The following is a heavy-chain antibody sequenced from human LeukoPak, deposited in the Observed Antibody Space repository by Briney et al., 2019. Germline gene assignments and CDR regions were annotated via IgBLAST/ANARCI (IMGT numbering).Heavy chain of an antibody. Sequence: ASVKVSCKASGYTFTSYDINWVRQATGPGLEWMGWMNPNSGNTGYAQKFQGRVTMTRNTSISTAYMELSSLRSEDTAVYYCARGRNWNYVGNYYYYYMDVWGKGTTVTVSS. V-gene: IGHV1-8*01. J-gene: IGHJ6*03. CDR1: GYTFTSYD. D-gene: IGHD1-7*01. CDR2: MNPNSGNT. CDR3: ARGRNWNYVGNYYYYYMDV.